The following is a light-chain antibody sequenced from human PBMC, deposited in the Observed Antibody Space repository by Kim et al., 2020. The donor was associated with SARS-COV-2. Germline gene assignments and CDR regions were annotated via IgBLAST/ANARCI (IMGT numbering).Light chain of an antibody. J-gene: IGKJ4*01. Sequence: SPGDRASLSCRASHSVSSSYLAWYQQKPGQAPRLLIYGASSRATGIPDRFNGSGSRTDFTLTISRLEPEDVAVYYCQQYGSSPLTFGGGTKVDIK. CDR3: QQYGSSPLT. CDR2: GAS. V-gene: IGKV3-20*01. CDR1: HSVSSSY.